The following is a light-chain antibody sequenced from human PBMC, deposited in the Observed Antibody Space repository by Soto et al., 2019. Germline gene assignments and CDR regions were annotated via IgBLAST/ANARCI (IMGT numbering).Light chain of an antibody. CDR1: SSDVGSYNL. V-gene: IGLV2-23*03. CDR3: CSYAGSSTFLYV. CDR2: EGS. Sequence: ALTQPASVSGSPGQSITISCTGTSSDVGSYNLVSWYQQHPGKAPKLMIYEGSKRPSGVSNRFSGSKSGNTASPTISGLQAEDEADYYCCSYAGSSTFLYVFGTGTKVTVL. J-gene: IGLJ1*01.